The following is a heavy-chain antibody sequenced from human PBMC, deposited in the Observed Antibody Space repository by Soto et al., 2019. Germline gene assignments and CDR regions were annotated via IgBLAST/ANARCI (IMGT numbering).Heavy chain of an antibody. J-gene: IGHJ5*02. D-gene: IGHD2-15*01. Sequence: SVKVSCKASGGTFSTYTFSWVLQAPLQGRDGMGRIIPIFGTPYYAQKFQGRVTITADKSTSTVYMELSSLGSDDTAVYFCARGLECRGYCLDKPTWFGPWGQGTLVTVSS. CDR1: GGTFSTYT. V-gene: IGHV1-69*06. CDR3: ARGLECRGYCLDKPTWFGP. CDR2: IIPIFGTP.